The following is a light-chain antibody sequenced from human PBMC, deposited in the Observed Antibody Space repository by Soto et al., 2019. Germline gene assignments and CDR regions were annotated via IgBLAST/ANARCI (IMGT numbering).Light chain of an antibody. CDR1: QSVDSW. V-gene: IGKV1-5*03. Sequence: DIQMTQSPSTLSASIGDRVTITCRTSQSVDSWLAWYQQKPGKAPKLLIYKASSLQTGVPSRFSGSGSGTEFTLTISCLQPDDFATYYCQHYNDYSRMFGSGSQVEI. CDR3: QHYNDYSRM. J-gene: IGKJ1*01. CDR2: KAS.